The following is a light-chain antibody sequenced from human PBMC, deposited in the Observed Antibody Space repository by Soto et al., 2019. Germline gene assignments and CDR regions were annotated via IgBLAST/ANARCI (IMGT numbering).Light chain of an antibody. CDR2: KAS. Sequence: DIQMTQSPSTLSASVGDRVTITCRASQSISSWLAWYQQKPGKAPKLLIYKASSLESGVPSRFSGSGSGTEFTLTLSRLEPEDFAVYYCQQYGSSQTLGQGTKVDIK. CDR1: QSISSW. CDR3: QQYGSSQT. V-gene: IGKV1-5*03. J-gene: IGKJ1*01.